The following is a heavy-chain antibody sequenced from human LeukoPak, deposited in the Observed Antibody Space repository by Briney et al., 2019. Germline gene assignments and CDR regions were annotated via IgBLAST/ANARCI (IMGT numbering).Heavy chain of an antibody. CDR2: ISGSGGST. V-gene: IGHV3-23*01. Sequence: GGSLRLSCAASGFTFSSYAMSWVRQASGKGLEWVSSISGSGGSTYYADSEKGRFTISRDNSKNTLYLQMNSLRAEDTAVYYCAKNPLRGSDHKSYYYMDVWGKGTTVTVSS. J-gene: IGHJ6*03. CDR1: GFTFSSYA. CDR3: AKNPLRGSDHKSYYYMDV. D-gene: IGHD1-26*01.